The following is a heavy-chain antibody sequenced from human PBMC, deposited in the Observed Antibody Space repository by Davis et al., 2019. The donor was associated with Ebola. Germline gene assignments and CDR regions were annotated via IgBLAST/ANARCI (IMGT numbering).Heavy chain of an antibody. D-gene: IGHD3-3*01. CDR1: VITFSSHA. J-gene: IGHJ6*04. Sequence: PGASLRLSCADSVITFSSHAMTWVRQALGKGLERVLAIRGSGGTTYYVGSVKRRFTVSRDNSKKTMYLQMNSLRAEDTAVYYCARSGLSFGVVKYHYGMDVWGKGTTVTVSS. CDR3: ARSGLSFGVVKYHYGMDV. V-gene: IGHV3-23*01. CDR2: IRGSGGTT.